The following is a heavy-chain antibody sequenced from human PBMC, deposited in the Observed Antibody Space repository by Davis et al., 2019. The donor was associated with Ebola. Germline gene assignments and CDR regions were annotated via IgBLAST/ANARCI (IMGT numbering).Heavy chain of an antibody. J-gene: IGHJ4*02. CDR1: GGSISSTDW. Sequence: SETLSLTCAVSGGSISSTDWWSWVRQPPGKGLEWIGEINHSGSTNYNPSLKSRVTISVDTSKNQFSLKLSSVTAADTAVYYCARGTFWSGYYYFDYWGQGTLVTVSS. CDR2: INHSGST. D-gene: IGHD3-3*01. V-gene: IGHV4-4*02. CDR3: ARGTFWSGYYYFDY.